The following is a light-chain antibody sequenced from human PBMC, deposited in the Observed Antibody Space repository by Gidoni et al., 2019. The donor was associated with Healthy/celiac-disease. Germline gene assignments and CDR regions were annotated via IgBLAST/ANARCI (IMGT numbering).Light chain of an antibody. Sequence: DIQMTQSPSSLSASVGDTVTITCRASQSIRTTTVSWYQQRPGKVPNLLISGASSLETGVPSRFSGSGSGTDFTLTITSLQPEDFATYYCQQTHSFPYTFXQXSKLDI. CDR1: QSIRTTT. CDR2: GAS. V-gene: IGKV1-39*01. J-gene: IGKJ2*01. CDR3: QQTHSFPYT.